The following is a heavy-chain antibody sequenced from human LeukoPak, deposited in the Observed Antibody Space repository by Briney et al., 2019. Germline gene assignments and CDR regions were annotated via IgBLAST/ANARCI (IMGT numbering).Heavy chain of an antibody. CDR3: ARERSFHYYGSGLTNWFDP. Sequence: GASVKVSCKASGYTFTDYYMHWVRQAPGQGLEWMGWISPNSGGTNYAQKFQGRVTMTRDASISTAYMELSRLRSDDTAVYYCARERSFHYYGSGLTNWFDPWGQGTLVTVSS. V-gene: IGHV1-2*02. D-gene: IGHD3-10*01. CDR1: GYTFTDYY. CDR2: ISPNSGGT. J-gene: IGHJ5*02.